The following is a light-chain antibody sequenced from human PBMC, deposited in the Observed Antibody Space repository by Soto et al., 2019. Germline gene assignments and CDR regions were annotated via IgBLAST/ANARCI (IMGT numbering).Light chain of an antibody. V-gene: IGKV1-5*03. J-gene: IGKJ2*02. CDR2: KAP. Sequence: DIQMTQSPSTLSASVGDRVTITCRASQSISSWLAWYQQKPGKAPKLLIYKAPSLESGVPSRFSGSGSGTGFTLTISSLQPDDFETYYCPQYNSLWTFGQGTKLEIK. CDR1: QSISSW. CDR3: PQYNSLWT.